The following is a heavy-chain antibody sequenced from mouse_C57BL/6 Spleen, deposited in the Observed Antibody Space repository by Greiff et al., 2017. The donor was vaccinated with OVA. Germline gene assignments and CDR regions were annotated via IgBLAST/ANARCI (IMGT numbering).Heavy chain of an antibody. Sequence: QVQLQQPGAELVMPGASVKLSCKASGYTFTSYWMHWVKQRPGQGLEWIGEIDPSDSYTNYNQKFKGKSTLTVDKSSSTAYMQLSSLTSEDAAVYYCARTNWDGYFDVWGTGTTVTVSA. CDR2: IDPSDSYT. CDR1: GYTFTSYW. J-gene: IGHJ1*03. D-gene: IGHD4-1*01. CDR3: ARTNWDGYFDV. V-gene: IGHV1-69*01.